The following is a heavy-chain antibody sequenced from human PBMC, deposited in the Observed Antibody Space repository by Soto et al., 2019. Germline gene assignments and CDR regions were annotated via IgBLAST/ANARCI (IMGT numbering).Heavy chain of an antibody. V-gene: IGHV2-5*02. CDR1: GFSLTTSGVG. CDR2: IYWDDDK. J-gene: IGHJ4*02. CDR3: AHRVLRTVFGLVTTTAIYVDF. D-gene: IGHD3-3*01. Sequence: QITLNESGPTVVRPTETLTLTCRFSGFSLTTSGVGVGWIRQSPGKAPEWLALIYWDDDKRYSASLKSRLTITKDTSKNPVVLTVSDLDPTDTATYYCAHRVLRTVFGLVTTTAIYVDFWGQGTPVAVSS.